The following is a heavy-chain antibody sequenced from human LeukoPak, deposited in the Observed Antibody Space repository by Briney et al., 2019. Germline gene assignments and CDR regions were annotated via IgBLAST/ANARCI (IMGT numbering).Heavy chain of an antibody. CDR1: GVRFCSYG. J-gene: IGHJ3*01. V-gene: IGHV3-23*01. CDR3: ASCGSTDADAFNL. D-gene: IGHD2-21*01. CDR2: VSGSGTIT. Sequence: GGSLRLSCAASGVRFCSYGMSWVRQAPGKGLEWVSGVSGSGTITTYYADSVRGRFTISRDNSNNTLYLQMNSLRAADTALYYCASCGSTDADAFNLWGQGTMVTVSS.